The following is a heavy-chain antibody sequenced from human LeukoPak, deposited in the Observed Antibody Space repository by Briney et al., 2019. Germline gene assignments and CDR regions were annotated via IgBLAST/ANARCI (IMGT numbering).Heavy chain of an antibody. Sequence: ASVKVSCKASGYTFTGYWMHWVRQAPGQGLEWMGRINPNSGDTNYGQKFQGRVTMTRDTTISTAYMELSSLRSDDTAVYYCAREWLIVVTGTGHLDYWGQGTVVTVSS. J-gene: IGHJ4*02. CDR1: GYTFTGYW. D-gene: IGHD6-19*01. CDR3: AREWLIVVTGTGHLDY. V-gene: IGHV1-2*06. CDR2: INPNSGDT.